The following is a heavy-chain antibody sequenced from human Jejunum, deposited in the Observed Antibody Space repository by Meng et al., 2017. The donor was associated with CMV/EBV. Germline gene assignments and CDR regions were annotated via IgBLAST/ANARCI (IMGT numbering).Heavy chain of an antibody. D-gene: IGHD3-22*01. V-gene: IGHV3-23*01. CDR1: FSAYA. Sequence: FSAYAMPWVRQAPWKGLEWVSTISVSGGTTYYADSVKGRFTMSRDNSKKTVYLQMNSLRVEDTAQYYCAKGIYYHDSSGYRVFDYWGQGTLVTVSS. CDR2: ISVSGGTT. J-gene: IGHJ4*02. CDR3: AKGIYYHDSSGYRVFDY.